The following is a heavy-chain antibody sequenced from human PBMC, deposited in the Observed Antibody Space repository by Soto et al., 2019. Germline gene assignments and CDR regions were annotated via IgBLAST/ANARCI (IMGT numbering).Heavy chain of an antibody. CDR3: ARGWRVAAAGKFYYGLDV. CDR2: ISGSSSYV. V-gene: IGHV3-21*01. J-gene: IGHJ6*02. Sequence: EVQLVESGGGLVKPGGSLRLSCAGSGFTFSTYDMNWVRQAPGKGLEWVSSISGSSSYVYFADSVKGRFTISRDNAKNSLYLQMNSLRDEDTAVYYCARGWRVAAAGKFYYGLDVWGQGTTVTVSS. D-gene: IGHD6-13*01. CDR1: GFTFSTYD.